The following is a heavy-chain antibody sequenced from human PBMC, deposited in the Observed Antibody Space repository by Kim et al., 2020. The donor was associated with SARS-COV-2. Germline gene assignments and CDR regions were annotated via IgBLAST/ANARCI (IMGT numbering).Heavy chain of an antibody. V-gene: IGHV3-21*01. D-gene: IGHD4-17*01. CDR2: ISSSSSYI. J-gene: IGHJ6*04. CDR3: ARDLDPAKTTVTNLVYYGMDV. CDR1: GFTFSSYS. Sequence: GGSLRLSCAASGFTFSSYSMNWVRQSPGKGLEWVSSISSSSSYIYYADSVKGRFTISRDNAKNSLYLQMNSLRAEDTAVYYCARDLDPAKTTVTNLVYYGMDVWGKGTTVTVSS.